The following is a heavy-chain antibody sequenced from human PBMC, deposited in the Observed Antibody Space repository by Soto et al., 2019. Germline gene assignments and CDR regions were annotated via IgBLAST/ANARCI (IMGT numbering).Heavy chain of an antibody. Sequence: QVQLVQSGAEVKKPGSSVKVSCRATGGPFSSYTFTWVRQASGQGLEWMGRNIPVLGLANYAQKFQDRVTITADNSTGTVYMQLRGLISEDTAVYYCARSGWGGPSGKWGQGSLVTVSS. CDR2: NIPVLGLA. D-gene: IGHD6-25*01. V-gene: IGHV1-69*02. CDR3: ARSGWGGPSGK. J-gene: IGHJ4*01. CDR1: GGPFSSYT.